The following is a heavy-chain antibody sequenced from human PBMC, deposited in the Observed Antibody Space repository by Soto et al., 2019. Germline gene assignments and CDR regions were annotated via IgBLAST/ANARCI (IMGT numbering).Heavy chain of an antibody. V-gene: IGHV3-21*02. CDR2: IDTGSTYI. CDR1: GFSFSSFT. D-gene: IGHD1-20*01. J-gene: IGHJ6*02. CDR3: ARETGSYNWNDGLMEV. Sequence: EVQLVESGGGLVKPGGSLRLSCAASGFSFSSFTMNWVRQAPGKGLEWVSSIDTGSTYIYYADSVTGRFTISRDNAKKSVYLQMNSLRAEDTAVYYCARETGSYNWNDGLMEVWGQGTTVTVSS.